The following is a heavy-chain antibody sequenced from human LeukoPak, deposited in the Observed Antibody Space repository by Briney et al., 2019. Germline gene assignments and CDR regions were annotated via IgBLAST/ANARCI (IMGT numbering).Heavy chain of an antibody. J-gene: IGHJ4*02. Sequence: GALRLSCAASGFTFSNAWMSWIRQPPGKGLEWIGYIYYSGSTNYNPSLKSRVTISVDTSKNQFSLKLSSVTAADTAVYYCARDRQSEFDYWGQGTLVTVSS. V-gene: IGHV4-59*01. CDR1: GFTFSNAW. CDR3: ARDRQSEFDY. CDR2: IYYSGST.